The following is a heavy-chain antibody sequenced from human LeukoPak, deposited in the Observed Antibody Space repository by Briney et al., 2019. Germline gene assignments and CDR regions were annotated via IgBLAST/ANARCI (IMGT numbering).Heavy chain of an antibody. J-gene: IGHJ4*02. CDR2: ISGSGGTI. D-gene: IGHD3-16*01. CDR1: GFTFSSYS. Sequence: GGSLRLSCAASGFTFSSYSMNWVRQAPGKGLEWVSFISGSGGTIYYTDSVKGRFTISRDNAENSLYLQMNNLRAEDTAIYYCAKDQGRGGFGLDYWGQGTLVTVSS. V-gene: IGHV3-48*04. CDR3: AKDQGRGGFGLDY.